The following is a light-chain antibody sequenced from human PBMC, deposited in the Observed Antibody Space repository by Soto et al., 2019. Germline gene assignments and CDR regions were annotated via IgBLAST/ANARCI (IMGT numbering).Light chain of an antibody. J-gene: IGLJ3*02. V-gene: IGLV2-14*01. CDR3: SAYTGSSTLV. Sequence: QSALTQPASVSGSAGQSITISCSGTRRDVGAYNLVSWYQQHPGTAPKLIIYEVRNRPSDISSRFSGSRSGNTASLTISGLQPEDEGDDYCSAYTGSSTLVFGGGTKLTVL. CDR2: EVR. CDR1: RRDVGAYNL.